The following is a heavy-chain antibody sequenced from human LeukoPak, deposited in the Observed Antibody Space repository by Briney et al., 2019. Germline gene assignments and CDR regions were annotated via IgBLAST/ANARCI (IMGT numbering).Heavy chain of an antibody. V-gene: IGHV3-48*02. D-gene: IGHD4-17*01. J-gene: IGHJ4*02. CDR3: ARDLYGDYSFDY. Sequence: GGSLRLSCAASGFTFTTYSMDWVRQAPGKGLEWVSYISGSTSNIKYADSVMGRFTISRDNAKNSLYLQMNSLRDEDTAVYYCARDLYGDYSFDYWGQGTLVTVSS. CDR1: GFTFTTYS. CDR2: ISGSTSNI.